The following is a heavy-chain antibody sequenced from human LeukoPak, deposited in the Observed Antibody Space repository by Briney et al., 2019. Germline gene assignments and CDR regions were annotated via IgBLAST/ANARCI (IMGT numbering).Heavy chain of an antibody. CDR2: ISGSGGGT. CDR3: VQEGPRGLAFDI. V-gene: IGHV3-23*01. Sequence: GGSLRLSCEASGVTFSSYVMSWVRQAPGKGPEWVSGISGSGGGTYYADSVKGRFAIPRDNSKNTLYLQMNSLRAEDTAVCYCVQEGPRGLAFDIWGQGTKVTVSS. J-gene: IGHJ3*02. CDR1: GVTFSSYV.